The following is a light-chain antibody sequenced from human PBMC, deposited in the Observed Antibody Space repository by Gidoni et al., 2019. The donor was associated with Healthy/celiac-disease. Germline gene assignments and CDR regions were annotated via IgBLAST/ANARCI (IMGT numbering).Light chain of an antibody. J-gene: IGKJ4*01. CDR3: QQSYSTPPT. V-gene: IGKV1-39*01. CDR1: QIISSS. CDR2: AAS. Sequence: DIQMTQSPSSLSASVGDRVTITCRASQIISSSLNWYTQKPGEAPRLLIYAASTLQSGVPSRFSGSGSGTDFTLTIISLQPEDFATYSCQQSYSTPPTFGGGTKVEIK.